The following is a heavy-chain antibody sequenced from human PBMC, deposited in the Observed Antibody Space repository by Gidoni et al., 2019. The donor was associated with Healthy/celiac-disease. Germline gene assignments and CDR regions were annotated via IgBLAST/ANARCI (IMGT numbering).Heavy chain of an antibody. D-gene: IGHD2-15*01. J-gene: IGHJ3*02. CDR1: GGSISSSSYY. V-gene: IGHV4-39*01. CDR3: ARVVAATSDAFDI. CDR2: IYYSGST. Sequence: QLQLQESGPGLVKPSETLSLTCTVSGGSISSSSYYWGWIRQPPGKGLEWIGSIYYSGSTYYNPSLKSRVTISVDTSKNQFSLKLSSVTAADTAVYYCARVVAATSDAFDIWGQGTMVTVSS.